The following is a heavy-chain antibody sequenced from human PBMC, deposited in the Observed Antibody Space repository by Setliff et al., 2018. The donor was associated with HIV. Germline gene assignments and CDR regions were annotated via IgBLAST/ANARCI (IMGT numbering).Heavy chain of an antibody. J-gene: IGHJ5*02. CDR3: ASGGYFGSGSYYGGWFDP. CDR1: GGSISNYY. Sequence: SETLSLTCTVSGGSISNYYWSWIRQPPGKGLEWIGYIYSTGYTNYHPSLKTRATISLDTSKSQFSLRLTSVTAADTAVYYCASGGYFGSGSYYGGWFDPWGQGTLVTVSS. V-gene: IGHV4-4*09. D-gene: IGHD3-10*01. CDR2: IYSTGYT.